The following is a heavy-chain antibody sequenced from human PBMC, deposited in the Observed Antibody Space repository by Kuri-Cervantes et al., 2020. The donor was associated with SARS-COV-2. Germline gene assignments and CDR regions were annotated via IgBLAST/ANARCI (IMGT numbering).Heavy chain of an antibody. J-gene: IGHJ3*02. V-gene: IGHV4-38-2*01. D-gene: IGHD2-2*01. Sequence: SQTLSLTCAVSGYSISSGYYWGWIRQPPGKGLEWIGSIYHGGSTYYNPSLKSRVTISVDTSKNQFSLKLSSVTAADTAVYYCARQDLLDCSSTSCSFDAFDIWGQGTMVTVSS. CDR1: GYSISSGYY. CDR2: IYHGGST. CDR3: ARQDLLDCSSTSCSFDAFDI.